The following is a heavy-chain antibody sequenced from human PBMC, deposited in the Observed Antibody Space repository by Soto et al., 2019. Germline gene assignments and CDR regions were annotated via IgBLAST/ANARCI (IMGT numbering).Heavy chain of an antibody. V-gene: IGHV3-30-3*01. CDR3: ARGHLGMEV. J-gene: IGHJ6*02. CDR1: GFSFDTYV. CDR2: MSFDGSSQ. Sequence: QVQLVESGGGVVQPGGSLRLSCAASGFSFDTYVMHWLRPAPGKGLGWVAAMSFDGSSQDSADSVRGRFSISRDNAENSLFLQMNSLRAEDTALYYCARGHLGMEVWGQGTTVTVSS.